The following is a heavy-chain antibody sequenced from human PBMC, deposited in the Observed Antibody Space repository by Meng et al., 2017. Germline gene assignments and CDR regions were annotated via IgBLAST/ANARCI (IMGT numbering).Heavy chain of an antibody. D-gene: IGHD2-2*01. CDR1: GYTLTSYA. J-gene: IGHJ4*02. CDR2: IDTKTGNP. Sequence: QGSVEASGAELGKPWASVKVSCKASGYTLTSYAINWLRQAPGQGLQWMGWIDTKTGNPTYVPGFTGRLVFSLDTSVSTAYLQISGLKADDTAVYYCTRDGYSDCSRTSCFDSWGQGTLVTVSS. V-gene: IGHV7-4-1*02. CDR3: TRDGYSDCSRTSCFDS.